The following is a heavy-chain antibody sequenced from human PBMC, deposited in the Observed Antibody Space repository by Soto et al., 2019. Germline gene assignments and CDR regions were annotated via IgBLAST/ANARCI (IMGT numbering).Heavy chain of an antibody. D-gene: IGHD5-18*01. CDR2: ISKSGDST. CDR3: AKDVTSYGYVLVDY. V-gene: IGHV3-23*01. J-gene: IGHJ4*02. CDR1: GFTFTDYA. Sequence: EVQLLASGGGLVQPGGSLRVSCAVSGFTFTDYAMSWVRQAPGKGLEWVSAISKSGDSTYYADSVKGRFTISRDNSKNTLHLQMNSLRAEDTAVYYCAKDVTSYGYVLVDYWGQGTLVSVSS.